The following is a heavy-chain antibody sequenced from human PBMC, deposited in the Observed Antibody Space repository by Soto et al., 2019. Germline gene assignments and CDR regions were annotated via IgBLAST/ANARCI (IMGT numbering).Heavy chain of an antibody. CDR3: ARAALYDFWSGYWFDP. CDR1: GGSVSSGSYY. V-gene: IGHV4-61*01. D-gene: IGHD3-3*01. J-gene: IGHJ5*02. CDR2: IYYSGST. Sequence: SLTCTVSGGSVSSGSYYWSWIRQPPGKGLEWIGYIYYSGSTNYNPSLKSRVTISVDTSKNQFSLKLSSVTAADTAVYYCARAALYDFWSGYWFDPWGQGTLVTVSS.